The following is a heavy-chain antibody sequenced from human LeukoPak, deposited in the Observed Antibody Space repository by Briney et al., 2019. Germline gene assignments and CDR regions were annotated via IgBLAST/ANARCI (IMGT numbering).Heavy chain of an antibody. J-gene: IGHJ4*02. CDR1: GDSIMSSGSY. CDR2: VSSSGGT. V-gene: IGHV4-39*07. CDR3: AKYIGGSMFEH. D-gene: IGHD3-10*01. Sequence: SETLSLTCTVSGDSIMSSGSYWGWIRQPPGKALEWIGSVSSSGGTHYSPSLKNRLSISMDTSQNQFSLRLSSVTVADTAVYYCAKYIGGSMFEHWGQGALVTVSS.